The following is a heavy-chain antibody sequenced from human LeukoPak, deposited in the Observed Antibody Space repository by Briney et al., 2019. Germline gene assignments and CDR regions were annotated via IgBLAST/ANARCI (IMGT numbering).Heavy chain of an antibody. Sequence: PSETLSLTCTVSGGSISSGDYYWGWIRQPPGKGLEWIGYISYSGSTYYNPSLRSRITISVDTSKNQFSLRLTSVTAADTAVYYCARDLSGPNYYYYYMDVWGKGTTVTVSS. CDR2: ISYSGST. J-gene: IGHJ6*03. V-gene: IGHV4-30-4*08. CDR3: ARDLSGPNYYYYYMDV. CDR1: GGSISSGDYY. D-gene: IGHD3-3*01.